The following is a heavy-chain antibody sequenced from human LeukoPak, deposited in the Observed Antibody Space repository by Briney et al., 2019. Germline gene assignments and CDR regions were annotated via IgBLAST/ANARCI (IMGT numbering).Heavy chain of an antibody. CDR2: IHTNGNT. V-gene: IGHV3-NL1*01. J-gene: IGHJ3*02. Sequence: PGRSLRLSCAASGFTFSSYGMHWVRQAPGKGLEWVSIIHTNGNTYYADSVEGRFTISRDNSKNTLYLQMNSLRAEDTAVYYCAKDAIAVALLYAFDIWGQGTMVTVSS. CDR1: GFTFSSYG. CDR3: AKDAIAVALLYAFDI. D-gene: IGHD6-19*01.